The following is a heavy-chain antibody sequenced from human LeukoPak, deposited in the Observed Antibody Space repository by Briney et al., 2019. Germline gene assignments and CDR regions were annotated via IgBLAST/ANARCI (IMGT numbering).Heavy chain of an antibody. D-gene: IGHD3-3*01. J-gene: IGHJ3*01. V-gene: IGHV1-18*01. CDR1: GYTFTAFG. Sequence: GASVKVSCTASGYTFTAFGISRGPQAPGQGVGWRGWISAYHGKTNFAQRFQGRLTLTTEASTSTAYMELRSLRSDDTAIYYCARDSPFLVPGTGDAFDVWGQGTMVSVSS. CDR2: ISAYHGKT. CDR3: ARDSPFLVPGTGDAFDV.